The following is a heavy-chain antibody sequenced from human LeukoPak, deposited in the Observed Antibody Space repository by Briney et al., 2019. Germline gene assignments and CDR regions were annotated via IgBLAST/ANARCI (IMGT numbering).Heavy chain of an antibody. CDR1: GYTFTGYD. Sequence: ASVKVSCKASGYTFTGYDVHWVRQAPGQGLEWMGWINPNSGGTNYAENFQGRVTMTRDTSISTVYMELSSLRSDDTAVYYCARDLGYCRGGSCYYFDYWGQGTLVTVSS. CDR3: ARDLGYCRGGSCYYFDY. J-gene: IGHJ4*02. CDR2: INPNSGGT. D-gene: IGHD2-15*01. V-gene: IGHV1-2*02.